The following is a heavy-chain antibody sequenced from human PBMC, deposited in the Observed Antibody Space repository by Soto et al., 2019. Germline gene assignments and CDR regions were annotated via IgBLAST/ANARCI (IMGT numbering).Heavy chain of an antibody. J-gene: IGHJ4*02. CDR2: ISYDGSNK. CDR1: GFTFSSYG. V-gene: IGHV3-30*18. CDR3: AKVRRVTGFDY. Sequence: QVQLVESGGGVVQPARSLRLSCAASGFTFSSYGMHWVRQAPGKGLEWVAGISYDGSNKYYADSVKGRFTISRDNSKNTLYLQMHSLRAEDTAVYYCAKVRRVTGFDYWGQGTLVTVSS. D-gene: IGHD2-21*02.